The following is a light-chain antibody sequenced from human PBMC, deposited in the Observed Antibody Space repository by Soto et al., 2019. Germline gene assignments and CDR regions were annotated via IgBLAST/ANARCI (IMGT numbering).Light chain of an antibody. J-gene: IGKJ2*01. CDR1: QSVSSN. V-gene: IGKV3-15*01. CDR3: QQYNDWPPYT. Sequence: EIVMTQSPATLSVSPGESATLSCRASQSVSSNLAWYQQKPGQAPRLLIYGASTRATGIPARFSGSGSGTEFTLTISSLQSEDFAVYYCQQYNDWPPYTFGRGTKVEIK. CDR2: GAS.